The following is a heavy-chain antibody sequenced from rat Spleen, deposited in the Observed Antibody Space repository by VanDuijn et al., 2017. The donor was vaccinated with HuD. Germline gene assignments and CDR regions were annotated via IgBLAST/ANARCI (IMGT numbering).Heavy chain of an antibody. J-gene: IGHJ1*01. D-gene: IGHD4-3*01. CDR2: ISYDGSST. CDR3: ARLSGPLWCFDF. Sequence: EVQLVESGGGLVQPGRSLKLSCAASGFTFSRNGMAWVRQAPTKGLEWVATISYDGSSTYYRDSVKGRFTISRDNAKSTLYLQMDSLRSEDTATYYCARLSGPLWCFDFWGPGTMVTVTS. CDR1: GFTFSRNG. V-gene: IGHV5-29*01.